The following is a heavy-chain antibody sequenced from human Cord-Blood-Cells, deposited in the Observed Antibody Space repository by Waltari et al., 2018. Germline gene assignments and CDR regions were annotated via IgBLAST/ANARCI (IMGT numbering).Heavy chain of an antibody. V-gene: IGHV3-48*03. D-gene: IGHD3-10*01. J-gene: IGHJ4*02. CDR1: GFTFSSYE. Sequence: EVQLVESGGGLVQPGGSLRLSCAASGFTFSSYEMNWVRQAPGKGMEWVSYISSSGSTIYYADAVKGRFTISRDNAKNSLYLQMNSLRAEDTAVYYCARGKSGSYDFDYWGQGTLVTVSS. CDR3: ARGKSGSYDFDY. CDR2: ISSSGSTI.